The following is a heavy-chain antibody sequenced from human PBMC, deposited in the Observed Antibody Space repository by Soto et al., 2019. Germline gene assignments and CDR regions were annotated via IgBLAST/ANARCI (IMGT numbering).Heavy chain of an antibody. Sequence: EVQLLESGGGLVQPGGSLRLSCAASGFTFNSYAMSWVRQAPGRGLGWASTISGSGGSAYYADSVKGRFTISRDTSKNTLYLQMNSLRAGDTAVYYCVKGSAVVPATAFYFDYWGQGTLVTVSS. V-gene: IGHV3-23*01. CDR1: GFTFNSYA. CDR3: VKGSAVVPATAFYFDY. J-gene: IGHJ4*02. CDR2: ISGSGGSA. D-gene: IGHD2-2*01.